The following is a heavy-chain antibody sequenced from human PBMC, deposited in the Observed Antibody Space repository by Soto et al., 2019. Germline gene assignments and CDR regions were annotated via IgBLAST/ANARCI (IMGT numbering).Heavy chain of an antibody. D-gene: IGHD3-16*01. Sequence: EVQLVQSGAEVKKPGESVKISCQGSGYSFSTYWIAWVRQMPGKGLEYMGIIYPSDSETRYSPSFEGRVTISVDKSINTAYLQWRSLKATDTAIYFCALGGSGPDGWFDPWGRGTLVTVSS. CDR3: ALGGSGPDGWFDP. CDR2: IYPSDSET. CDR1: GYSFSTYW. J-gene: IGHJ5*02. V-gene: IGHV5-51*01.